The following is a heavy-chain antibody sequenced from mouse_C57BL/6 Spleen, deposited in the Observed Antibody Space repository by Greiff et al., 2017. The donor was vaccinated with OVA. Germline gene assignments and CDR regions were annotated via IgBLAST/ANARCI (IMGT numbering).Heavy chain of an antibody. CDR1: GYAFSSYW. CDR2: IYPGDGDT. Sequence: QVQLQQSGAELVKPGASVKISCKASGYAFSSYWMNWVKPRPGKGLEWIGQIYPGDGDTNYNGKFKGKATLTADKSSSTAYMQRSSLTSEDSAVYFCAQAAYYSNFDYWGQGTTLTVSS. D-gene: IGHD2-5*01. V-gene: IGHV1-80*01. CDR3: AQAAYYSNFDY. J-gene: IGHJ2*01.